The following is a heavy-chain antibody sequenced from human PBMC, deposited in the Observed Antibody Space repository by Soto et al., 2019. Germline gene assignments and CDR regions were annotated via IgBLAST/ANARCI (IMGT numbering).Heavy chain of an antibody. CDR1: GGSVSSGGYF. J-gene: IGHJ4*02. Sequence: QVQLQESGPGLVEPSQTLSLTCTVSGGSVSSGGYFWSWIRQSPGKGLEWIGHIYNTVSTYGNPSPGXGXTXSXASSMNKFSRRLNSVTAADTAVYFCARGSDVDKVASWGQGTLVTVSS. CDR3: ARGSDVDKVAS. V-gene: IGHV4-30-4*01. D-gene: IGHD2-21*01. CDR2: IYNTVST.